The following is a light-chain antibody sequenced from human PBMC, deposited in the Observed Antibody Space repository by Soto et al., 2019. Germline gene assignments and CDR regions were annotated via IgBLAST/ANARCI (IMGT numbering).Light chain of an antibody. J-gene: IGKJ5*01. V-gene: IGKV3-11*01. CDR1: QYTSSD. Sequence: EIVLTQSPATLCLSLGERATLCCRASQYTSSDLAWYQHKPGQAPRLLIYDASVRATGIPARFSGSGSGADFTLPLSSIEPADFAIYYCQQRSSWPPITFGQGTRLEIK. CDR3: QQRSSWPPIT. CDR2: DAS.